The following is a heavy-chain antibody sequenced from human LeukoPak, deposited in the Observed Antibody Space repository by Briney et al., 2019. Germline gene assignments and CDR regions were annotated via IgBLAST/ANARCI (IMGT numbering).Heavy chain of an antibody. Sequence: PGGSLRLSCAASGFTFDDYGMSWVRQPPGKGLDWVSGINWNGGSTGYADSVKGRFTISRDNAKNSLYLQMNSLRAEDTNSSWGAYYYYYYYMDVWGKGTTVTVSS. D-gene: IGHD6-19*01. J-gene: IGHJ6*03. V-gene: IGHV3-20*01. CDR2: INWNGGST. CDR3: AYYYYYYYMDV. CDR1: GFTFDDYG.